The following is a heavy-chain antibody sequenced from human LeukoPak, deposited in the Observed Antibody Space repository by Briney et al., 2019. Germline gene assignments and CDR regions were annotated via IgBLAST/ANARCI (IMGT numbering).Heavy chain of an antibody. CDR2: INWNGGST. D-gene: IGHD5-12*01. CDR1: GFTFDDYG. J-gene: IGHJ4*02. Sequence: PGGSLRLSCAASGFTFDDYGMSWVRQAPGKGLEWVSGINWNGGSTGYADSVKGRFTISRDNAKNSLYLQMNSLRAEDTALYYCARDLDSGYDSPFDYWGQGTLVTVSS. CDR3: ARDLDSGYDSPFDY. V-gene: IGHV3-20*04.